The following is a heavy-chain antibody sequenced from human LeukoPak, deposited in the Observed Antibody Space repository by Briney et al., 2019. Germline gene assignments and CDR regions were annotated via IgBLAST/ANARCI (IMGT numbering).Heavy chain of an antibody. CDR3: ARDPDPYCGGDCRNYYMDV. Sequence: GGSLRLSCAASGFTFSSYAMHWVRQAPGKGLEWVPVISYDGNNKYYADSVKGRFTISRDNSKNTLYLQMNSLRAEDTAVYYCARDPDPYCGGDCRNYYMDVWGKGTTVTVSS. J-gene: IGHJ6*03. CDR1: GFTFSSYA. D-gene: IGHD2-21*01. V-gene: IGHV3-30-3*01. CDR2: ISYDGNNK.